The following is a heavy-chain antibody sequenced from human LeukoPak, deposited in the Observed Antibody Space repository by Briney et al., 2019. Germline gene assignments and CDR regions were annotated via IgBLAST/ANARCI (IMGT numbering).Heavy chain of an antibody. CDR2: IDYTGST. CDR3: ARLFGRGYHSPGPQCY. Sequence: PSESLSLTCTVSGDSLSDSDYYWGWLRQPPGRGLEWLGSIDYTGSTYYNPTLKSRLTISVDTSNNQFSLKLSSVTAADTAIYCCARLFGRGYHSPGPQCYWRQGTLVTVSS. D-gene: IGHD3-22*01. V-gene: IGHV4-39*01. CDR1: GDSLSDSDYY. J-gene: IGHJ4*02.